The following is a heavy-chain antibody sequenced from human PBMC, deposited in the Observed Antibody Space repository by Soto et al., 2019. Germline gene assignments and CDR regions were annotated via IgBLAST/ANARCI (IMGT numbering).Heavy chain of an antibody. CDR3: ARPNSNYRYYGMDV. CDR1: CGSFSGYY. Sequence: SETLSLTCAVYCGSFSGYYWSWIRQPPGKGLEWIGEINHSGSTNYNPSLKSRVTISVDTSKNQFSLKLSSVTAADTAVYYCARPNSNYRYYGMDVWGQGTTVTVSS. V-gene: IGHV4-34*01. D-gene: IGHD4-4*01. J-gene: IGHJ6*02. CDR2: INHSGST.